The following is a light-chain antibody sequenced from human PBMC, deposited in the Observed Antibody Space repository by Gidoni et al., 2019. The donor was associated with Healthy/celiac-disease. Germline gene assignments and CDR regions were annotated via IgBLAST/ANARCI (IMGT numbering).Light chain of an antibody. J-gene: IGKJ4*01. CDR1: QSISSY. Sequence: DIQMTQSPSSLSASVGDRVTITCRASQSISSYLYWYQQKPGKAPKLLIYAASSLQSGVPSRFSGSGSGTDFTLTISSLQPEDFATYYCQQSYSTPPTFGGGTKVEIK. CDR2: AAS. CDR3: QQSYSTPPT. V-gene: IGKV1-39*01.